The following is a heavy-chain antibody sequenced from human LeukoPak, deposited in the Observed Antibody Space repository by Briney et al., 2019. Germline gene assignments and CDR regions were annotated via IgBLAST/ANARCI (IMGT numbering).Heavy chain of an antibody. D-gene: IGHD6-13*01. CDR3: ARDMPVAGANWFDP. CDR1: GGSFSGYS. J-gene: IGHJ5*02. CDR2: ITHSGTT. Sequence: SETLSLTCAVYGGSFSGYSWSWIRQPPGKGLEWIGEITHSGTTNYNPSLKSRVTISLDTSKNQFSVKLSSVTAADTAVYYCARDMPVAGANWFDPWGQGALVTVSS. V-gene: IGHV4-34*01.